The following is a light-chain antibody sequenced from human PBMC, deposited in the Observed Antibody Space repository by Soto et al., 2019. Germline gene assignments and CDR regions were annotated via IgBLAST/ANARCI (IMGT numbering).Light chain of an antibody. CDR2: DTS. V-gene: IGKV3-20*01. J-gene: IGKJ1*01. Sequence: EIVWTQSPGTLSLSPGERATLSCRASQSVSSSYLAWYQQKPGQAPRVLIYDTSSRATGIPDRFSGSGSGTDFTLAISRLEPEDFAVYYCQQCGSSPSFGQGTKVELK. CDR3: QQCGSSPS. CDR1: QSVSSSY.